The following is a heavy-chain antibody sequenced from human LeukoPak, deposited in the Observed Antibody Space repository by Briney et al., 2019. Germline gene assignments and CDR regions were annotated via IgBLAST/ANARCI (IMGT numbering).Heavy chain of an antibody. D-gene: IGHD1-14*01. CDR3: ARDSTRIFDY. Sequence: GGSLRLSCAASGFTFSSYSMNWVSQAPGKGLEWVSSISSSSSYIYYADSVKGRFTISRDNAKNSLYLQMNSLRAEDTAVYYCARDSTRIFDYWGQGTLVTVSS. J-gene: IGHJ4*02. V-gene: IGHV3-21*01. CDR2: ISSSSSYI. CDR1: GFTFSSYS.